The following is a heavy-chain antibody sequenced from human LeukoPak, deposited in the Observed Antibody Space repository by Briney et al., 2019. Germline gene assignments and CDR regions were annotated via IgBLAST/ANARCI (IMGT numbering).Heavy chain of an antibody. Sequence: SETLSLTCTVSGGSIRSYYWSWIRQPPGKGLEWLGYIHYSGSTNYNPSLKSRVTLSVDTSKNQFSLKLSSVTAADTALYYCARATAGTGYYFDYWGQGTLVTVSS. CDR2: IHYSGST. CDR3: ARATAGTGYYFDY. CDR1: GGSIRSYY. V-gene: IGHV4-59*01. D-gene: IGHD6-13*01. J-gene: IGHJ4*02.